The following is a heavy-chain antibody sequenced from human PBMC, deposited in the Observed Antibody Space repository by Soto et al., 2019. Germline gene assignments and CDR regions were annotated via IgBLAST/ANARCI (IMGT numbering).Heavy chain of an antibody. CDR1: GYSFSNYW. D-gene: IGHD4-4*01. V-gene: IGHV5-51*01. CDR2: IYPADSDT. CDR3: ARSWNDYGTYGAFDY. J-gene: IGHJ4*02. Sequence: GESLKISCKISGYSFSNYWLAWVRQMPGKGLGLMGLIYPADSDTRYSTSFQGQVTISADKSITTAYLHWSNLKASDTAMYYCARSWNDYGTYGAFDYWGQGTRVTVSS.